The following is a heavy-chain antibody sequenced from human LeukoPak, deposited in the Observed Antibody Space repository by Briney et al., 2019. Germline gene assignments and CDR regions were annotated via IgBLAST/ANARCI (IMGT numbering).Heavy chain of an antibody. J-gene: IGHJ4*02. CDR3: ARDPSFSYYYDSSGYYSDY. CDR2: ISYDGSNK. D-gene: IGHD3-22*01. CDR1: GFTFSSYA. Sequence: QPGGSLRLSCAASGFTFSSYAMPWVPQAPGKGLEWVAVISYDGSNKYYADYVKGRFTIPRDNSKNTLYLQMNSLRAEDTAVYYCARDPSFSYYYDSSGYYSDYWGQGTLVTVSS. V-gene: IGHV3-30*04.